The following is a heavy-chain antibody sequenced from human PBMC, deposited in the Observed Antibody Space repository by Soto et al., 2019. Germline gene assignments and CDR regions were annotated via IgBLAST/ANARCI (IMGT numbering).Heavy chain of an antibody. V-gene: IGHV1-2*02. CDR3: ARLGAGNDFWSGPFDY. Sequence: ASVKVSCEASGYTFTGYYMHWVRQAPGQGLEWMGWINPNSGGTNYAQKFQGRVTMTRDTSISTAYMELSRLRSDDTAVYYCARLGAGNDFWSGPFDYWGQGTLVTVSS. D-gene: IGHD3-3*01. J-gene: IGHJ4*02. CDR2: INPNSGGT. CDR1: GYTFTGYY.